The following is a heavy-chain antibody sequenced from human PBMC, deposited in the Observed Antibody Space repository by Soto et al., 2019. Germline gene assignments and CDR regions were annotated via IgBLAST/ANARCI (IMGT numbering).Heavy chain of an antibody. J-gene: IGHJ5*02. CDR2: ITDGGTT. V-gene: IGHV3-74*01. Sequence: EVQLEESGGDLVQPGGSLRLSCAASGFTFSSYWMHWVRQAPGKGLVWVSRITDGGTTTYAESVKGRFTISRDNARNTPYLQMNSLRPEDTALYYCVRVGSGSYSWRDPWGQGTLVTVSS. D-gene: IGHD1-26*01. CDR3: VRVGSGSYSWRDP. CDR1: GFTFSSYW.